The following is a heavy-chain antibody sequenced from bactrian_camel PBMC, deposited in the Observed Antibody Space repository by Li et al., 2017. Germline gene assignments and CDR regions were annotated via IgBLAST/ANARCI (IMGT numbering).Heavy chain of an antibody. J-gene: IGHJ4*01. D-gene: IGHD3*01. CDR3: AADVRLWVLSSVPKYKY. Sequence: VQLVESGGGSVQPGGSLRLSCEVSGYTYPRGCLGWFRQAPGKGLEWVSVISSGGSTTNYVDSVKGRFTISRDNAKKMLYLQMNSLKPEDTAMYYCAADVRLWVLSSVPKYKYRGQGTQVTVS. CDR2: ISSGGSTT. V-gene: IGHV3S40*01. CDR1: GYTYPRGC.